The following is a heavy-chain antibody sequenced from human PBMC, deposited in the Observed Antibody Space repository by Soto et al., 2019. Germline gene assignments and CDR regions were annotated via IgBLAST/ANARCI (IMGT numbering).Heavy chain of an antibody. J-gene: IGHJ4*02. Sequence: PGGSLRLSCAASGFTFSSYSMNWVRQAPGKGLEWVSSISSSSSYIYYADSVKGRFTISRDNAKNSLYLQMNSLRAEDTAVYYCARQLLLEPSDLLFYDILTGYSTDYWGQGTLVTVSS. CDR2: ISSSSSYI. CDR1: GFTFSSYS. CDR3: ARQLLLEPSDLLFYDILTGYSTDY. V-gene: IGHV3-21*01. D-gene: IGHD3-9*01.